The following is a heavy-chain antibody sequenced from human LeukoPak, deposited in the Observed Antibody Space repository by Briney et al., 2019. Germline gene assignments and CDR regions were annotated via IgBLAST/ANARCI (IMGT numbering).Heavy chain of an antibody. V-gene: IGHV4-59*01. CDR3: VRVSFGSVRHLNYYYYVMDV. Sequence: SETLSLTCTVSGGSISGYYWSWFRQPPGKGLEWFGWIHNSGSTENNPSLKSRVTMSVDTSKNQISLRLYSVTAADTAVYYCVRVSFGSVRHLNYYYYVMDVWGQGTTVTVSS. D-gene: IGHD3-10*01. J-gene: IGHJ6*02. CDR2: IHNSGST. CDR1: GGSISGYY.